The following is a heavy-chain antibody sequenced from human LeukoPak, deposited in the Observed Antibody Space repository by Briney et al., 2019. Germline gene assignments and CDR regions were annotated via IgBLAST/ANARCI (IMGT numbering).Heavy chain of an antibody. CDR1: GLTFSSYS. CDR3: ARVPHAMARGVIITEFYFDY. CDR2: ISCSSNYI. D-gene: IGHD3-10*01. Sequence: GGSLRLSCAASGLTFSSYSMNWVRQAPGKGLEWVSCISCSSNYIYYADSVKGRFTISRDNAKNSLYLQMNSLRAEDTAVYYWARVPHAMARGVIITEFYFDYWGQGTLVTVSS. V-gene: IGHV3-21*01. J-gene: IGHJ4*02.